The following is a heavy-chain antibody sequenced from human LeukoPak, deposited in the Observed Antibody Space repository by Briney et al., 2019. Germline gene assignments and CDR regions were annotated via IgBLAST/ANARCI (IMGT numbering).Heavy chain of an antibody. V-gene: IGHV3-21*01. J-gene: IGHJ2*01. CDR2: ISTSSSYI. D-gene: IGHD6-13*01. CDR3: ARAAYSSTWYSRYFDL. CDR1: GFTFSSYS. Sequence: PGGSLRLSCAASGFTFSSYSMNWVRQAPGKGLEWVSSISTSSSYIHYADSVKGRFTISRDNAKNSLYLQMNSLRAEDTAVYYCARAAYSSTWYSRYFDLWGRGTLVTVSS.